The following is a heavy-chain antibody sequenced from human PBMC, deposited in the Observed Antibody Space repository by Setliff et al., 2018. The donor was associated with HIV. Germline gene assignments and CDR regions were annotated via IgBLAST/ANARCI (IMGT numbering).Heavy chain of an antibody. CDR2: ILNREIT. CDR3: AKGGASSHWLGP. D-gene: IGHD3-16*01. V-gene: IGHV4-59*01. Sequence: LSLTCTVSGASISSDSWGWIRQSPGKGLEGIGFILNREITNYNPSLQSRVSISMDTSKNQFSLKLHSVTAADTAIYHCAKGGASSHWLGPWGQGTLVTVLL. J-gene: IGHJ5*02. CDR1: GASISSDS.